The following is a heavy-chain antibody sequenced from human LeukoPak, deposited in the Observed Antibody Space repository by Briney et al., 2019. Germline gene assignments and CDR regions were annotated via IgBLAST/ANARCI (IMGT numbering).Heavy chain of an antibody. V-gene: IGHV1-8*01. Sequence: GASVKVSCKASGYTFTSYDINWLRQATGQGLEWMGWMNPNSGNTGYAQKFQGRVTMTRNTSISTAYMELSSLRSEDTAVYYCARGFETYYYDSSGYPPPVNWGQGTLVTASS. D-gene: IGHD3-22*01. J-gene: IGHJ4*02. CDR2: MNPNSGNT. CDR3: ARGFETYYYDSSGYPPPVN. CDR1: GYTFTSYD.